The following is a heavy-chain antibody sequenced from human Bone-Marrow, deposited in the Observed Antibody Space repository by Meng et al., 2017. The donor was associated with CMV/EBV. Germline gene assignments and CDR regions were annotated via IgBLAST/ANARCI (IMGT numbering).Heavy chain of an antibody. CDR1: GYTFTGYY. Sequence: ASVKVSCKASGYTFTGYYMHWVRQAPGQGLEWMGWINPNSGGTNYAQKFQGRVTMTRDTSISTAYMELSRLRSDDTAVYYCARETDGYGRFDYWGQGTLVTVPS. CDR2: INPNSGGT. V-gene: IGHV1-2*02. J-gene: IGHJ4*02. CDR3: ARETDGYGRFDY. D-gene: IGHD5-24*01.